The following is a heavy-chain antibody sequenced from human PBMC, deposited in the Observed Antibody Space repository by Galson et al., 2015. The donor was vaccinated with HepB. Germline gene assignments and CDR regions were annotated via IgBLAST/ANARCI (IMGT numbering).Heavy chain of an antibody. CDR2: ISVSGAGT. V-gene: IGHV3-23*01. CDR3: AKDSLRDYFGSGTLWAFDV. J-gene: IGHJ3*01. CDR1: GFTFTNFA. Sequence: SLRLSCAASGFTFTNFAMNWVRQAPGKGLEWVSGISVSGAGTYYADSVKGRFTISRDNSKNTLYLQMSSLRAEDTAIYYCAKDSLRDYFGSGTLWAFDVWGQGTMVTVSS. D-gene: IGHD3-10*01.